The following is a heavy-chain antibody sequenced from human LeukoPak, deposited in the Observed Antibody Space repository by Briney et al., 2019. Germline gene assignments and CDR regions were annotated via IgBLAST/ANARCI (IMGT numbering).Heavy chain of an antibody. CDR2: IYSGGST. D-gene: IGHD6-19*01. J-gene: IGHJ4*02. Sequence: GGSLRLSCAASGFTVSSNYMSWVRQAPGEGLEWVSVIYSGGSTYYADSVKGRFTISRDNSKNTLYLQMNSLRAEDTAVYYCARDRSGIGVFDYWGQGTLVTVSS. CDR1: GFTVSSNY. V-gene: IGHV3-53*01. CDR3: ARDRSGIGVFDY.